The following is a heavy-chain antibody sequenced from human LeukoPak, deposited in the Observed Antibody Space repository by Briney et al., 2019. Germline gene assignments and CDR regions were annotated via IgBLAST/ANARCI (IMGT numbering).Heavy chain of an antibody. D-gene: IGHD6-19*01. Sequence: ASVKVSCKASGYTFTSYGISWVRQAPGQGLEWLGWISAYNGNTNYAQKLQGRVTMTTDTSTSTAYMELWSLTSDDTAIYYCARDLGYSSGWSYYFDYWGQGTLVTVSS. V-gene: IGHV1-18*01. CDR3: ARDLGYSSGWSYYFDY. J-gene: IGHJ4*02. CDR1: GYTFTSYG. CDR2: ISAYNGNT.